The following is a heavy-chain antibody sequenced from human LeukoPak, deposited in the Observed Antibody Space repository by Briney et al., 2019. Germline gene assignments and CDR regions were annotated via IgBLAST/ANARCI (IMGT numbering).Heavy chain of an antibody. CDR2: IYPGDSDT. D-gene: IGHD6-13*01. CDR1: RYSFTNYW. V-gene: IGHV5-51*01. Sequence: GESLKISCKGSRYSFTNYWIGWVRQMPGKGLEWMGIIYPGDSDTRYSPSFQGQVTISADKSISTAYLQWSSLKASDTALYYCARRPPIAAAGFDYWGQGTLVTVPS. CDR3: ARRPPIAAAGFDY. J-gene: IGHJ4*02.